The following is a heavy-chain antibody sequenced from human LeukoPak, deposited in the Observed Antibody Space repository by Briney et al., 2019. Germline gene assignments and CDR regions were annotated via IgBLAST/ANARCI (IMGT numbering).Heavy chain of an antibody. Sequence: PGGSLRPSCPASGFTFSSYAMHWVRQAPGKGREWVAVISYDGNNKYYADCVKGRFTISRDNSKNTLYLQMNSLRAEDTAVYYCARARGRPDYYYYYYMDVWGKGTTVTVSS. CDR1: GFTFSSYA. D-gene: IGHD3-10*01. V-gene: IGHV3-30*01. CDR2: ISYDGNNK. J-gene: IGHJ6*03. CDR3: ARARGRPDYYYYYYMDV.